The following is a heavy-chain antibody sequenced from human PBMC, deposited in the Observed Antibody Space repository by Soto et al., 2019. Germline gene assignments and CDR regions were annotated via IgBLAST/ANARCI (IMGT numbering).Heavy chain of an antibody. V-gene: IGHV6-1*01. CDR3: ARLQLERSPYYYYGMDV. Sequence: PSQTLSLTCAISGDSVSSNSAAWNWIRQSPSRGLEWLGRTYYRSKWYNDYAVSVKSRITINPDTSKNQFSLQLNSVTPEDTAVYYCARLQLERSPYYYYGMDVWGQGTTVTVSS. CDR1: GDSVSSNSAA. CDR2: TYYRSKWYN. D-gene: IGHD1-1*01. J-gene: IGHJ6*02.